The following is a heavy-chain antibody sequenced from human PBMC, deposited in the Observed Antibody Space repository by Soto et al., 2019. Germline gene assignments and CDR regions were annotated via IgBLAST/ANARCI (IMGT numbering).Heavy chain of an antibody. CDR3: ARDRIASRLVFSSYYGMDV. D-gene: IGHD6-6*01. CDR1: GFTFSSYA. Sequence: GGSLRLSCAASGFTFSSYAMSWVRQAPGKGLEWVSSIIGSGGNTYHADSVRGRFTISRDNSNNMLYLQMHSLRAEDTAVYYCARDRIASRLVFSSYYGMDVWGQGTTVTLSS. V-gene: IGHV3-23*01. CDR2: IIGSGGNT. J-gene: IGHJ6*02.